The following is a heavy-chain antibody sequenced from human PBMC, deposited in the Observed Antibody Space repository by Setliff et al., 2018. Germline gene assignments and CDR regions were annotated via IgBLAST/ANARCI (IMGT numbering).Heavy chain of an antibody. J-gene: IGHJ4*02. CDR1: GFTFTDYL. CDR3: ARDTLALGDITLFDY. CDR2: INLNTGNI. D-gene: IGHD3-16*01. Sequence: ASVKVSCKASGFTFTDYLMNWKRQAPEQGLEWMGRINLNTGNIFYAQEFQGRVTLTRDTSISTAYMELTGLKYDDTAIYYCARDTLALGDITLFDYWGQGTLVTVSS. V-gene: IGHV1-2*02.